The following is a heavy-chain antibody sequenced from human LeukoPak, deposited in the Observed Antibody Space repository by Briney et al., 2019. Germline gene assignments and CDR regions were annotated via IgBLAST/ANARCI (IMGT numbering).Heavy chain of an antibody. CDR1: GGSISSYY. CDR3: ARDSGSYREEYYGMDV. D-gene: IGHD1-26*01. V-gene: IGHV4-59*01. Sequence: KSSETLSLTCTVSGGSISSYYWSWIRQPPGKGLEWIGYIYYSGSTNYNPSLKSRVTISVGTSKNQFSLKLSSVTAADTAVYYCARDSGSYREEYYGMDVWGQGTTVTVSS. J-gene: IGHJ6*02. CDR2: IYYSGST.